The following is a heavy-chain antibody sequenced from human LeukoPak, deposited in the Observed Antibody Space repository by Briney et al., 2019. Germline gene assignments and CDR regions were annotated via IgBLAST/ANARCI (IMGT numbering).Heavy chain of an antibody. D-gene: IGHD5-18*01. CDR1: GFTFSSYA. CDR3: AKDRSGHNYAYSDY. V-gene: IGHV3-23*01. Sequence: GALRLSCAASGFTFSSYAMSWVRQAPGKGLEWVSGISVSGGSTYYTDSVKGRFTISRDNSKHTLYLQVNSLRADDTAIYYCAKDRSGHNYAYSDYWGQGTLVTVSS. CDR2: ISVSGGST. J-gene: IGHJ4*02.